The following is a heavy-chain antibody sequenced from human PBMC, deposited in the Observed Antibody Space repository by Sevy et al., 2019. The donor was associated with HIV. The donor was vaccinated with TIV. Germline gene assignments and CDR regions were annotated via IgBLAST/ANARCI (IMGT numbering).Heavy chain of an antibody. CDR2: VYSGGAT. D-gene: IGHD2-15*01. V-gene: IGHV3-53*01. J-gene: IGHJ6*02. CDR3: ARVGDCRGGTCFSGFYYAMDV. CDR1: GFTLTNEF. Sequence: GGSLRLSCAVSGFTLTNEFFSWVRQAPGKGLEWVAVVYSGGATYYADSVKGRFNISRDKSKSTLYLQMKSLRAEDTAVYYCARVGDCRGGTCFSGFYYAMDVWGQGTTVTVSS.